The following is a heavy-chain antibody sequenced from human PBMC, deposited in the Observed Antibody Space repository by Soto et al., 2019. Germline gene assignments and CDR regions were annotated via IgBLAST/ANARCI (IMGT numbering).Heavy chain of an antibody. J-gene: IGHJ4*02. Sequence: ASVQLSCNSAGYSMSTDRMNWWRQAPGQGLEWLGWTNTYNADRNYAQKFRGRVTFTSDTSTNTAYMELRSLRSDDTAVYFCARERYVASRHSHFDSWGQGTLVSVPS. CDR1: GYSMSTDR. CDR2: TNTYNADR. V-gene: IGHV1-18*04. CDR3: ARERYVASRHSHFDS. D-gene: IGHD6-6*01.